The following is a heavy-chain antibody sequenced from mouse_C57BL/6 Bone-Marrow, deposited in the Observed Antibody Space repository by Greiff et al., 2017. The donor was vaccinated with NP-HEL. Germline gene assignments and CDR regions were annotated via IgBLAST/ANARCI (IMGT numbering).Heavy chain of an antibody. V-gene: IGHV1-55*01. Sequence: QVQLQQPGAELVKPGASVKMSCKASGYTFTSYWLTWVKQRPGQGLEWIGDIYPGSGSTNYNEKFKSKATLTVDTSSSTAYMQLSSLTSEDSAVYYCARASYYYGSRENYYAMDYWGQGTSVTVSS. CDR3: ARASYYYGSRENYYAMDY. J-gene: IGHJ4*01. D-gene: IGHD1-1*01. CDR2: IYPGSGST. CDR1: GYTFTSYW.